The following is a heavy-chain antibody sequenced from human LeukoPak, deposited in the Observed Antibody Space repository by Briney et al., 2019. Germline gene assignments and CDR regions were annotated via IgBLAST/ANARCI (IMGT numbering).Heavy chain of an antibody. CDR1: GLTFDDYA. CDR2: ISGDGGST. V-gene: IGHV3-43*02. D-gene: IGHD6-19*01. J-gene: IGHJ4*02. Sequence: GGSLRLSCAASGLTFDDYAMHWVRQAPGKGLEWVSLISGDGGSTYYADSVKGRFTISRDNSKNSLYLQMNSLRTEDTALYHCAKDRGWYDYWGQGTLVTVSS. CDR3: AKDRGWYDY.